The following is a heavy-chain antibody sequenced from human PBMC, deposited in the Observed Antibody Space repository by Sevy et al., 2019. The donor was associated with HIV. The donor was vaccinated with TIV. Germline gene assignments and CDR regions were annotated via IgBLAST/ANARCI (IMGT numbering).Heavy chain of an antibody. J-gene: IGHJ4*02. V-gene: IGHV3-23*01. CDR1: GFTFSNYA. CDR2: ISSSGGST. Sequence: GGSLRLSCAASGFTFSNYAMSWVRQAPGKGLEWVSSISSSGGSTYYADSVKGRFTISRDNSKNTLYLQMNSLRAEDTAVYYCAKGSSILWFGENFDCWGQGTLVTVSS. D-gene: IGHD3-10*01. CDR3: AKGSSILWFGENFDC.